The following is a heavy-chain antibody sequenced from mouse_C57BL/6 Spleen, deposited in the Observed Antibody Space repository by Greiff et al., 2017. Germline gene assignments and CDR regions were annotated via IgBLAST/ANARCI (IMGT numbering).Heavy chain of an antibody. CDR3: ARRLYNAMDY. CDR1: GYTFTSYW. Sequence: VQLQQSGAELVKPGASVKLSCKASGYTFTSYWMQWVKQRPGQGLEWIGEIDPSDSYTNYNQKFKGKATLTVDTSSSTAYMQLSSLTSEDSAVYYCARRLYNAMDYWGQGTSVTVSS. J-gene: IGHJ4*01. CDR2: IDPSDSYT. V-gene: IGHV1-50*01.